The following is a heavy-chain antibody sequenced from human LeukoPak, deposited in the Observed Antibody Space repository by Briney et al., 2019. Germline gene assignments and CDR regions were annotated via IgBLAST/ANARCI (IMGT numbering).Heavy chain of an antibody. Sequence: SVKVSCKASGGTFSSYAISWVRQAPGQGLEWMGGIIPIFGTANYARKFQGRVTITADKSTSTAYMELSSLRSEDTAVYYCARAIPSGSSGSGACDYWGQGTLVTVSS. CDR1: GGTFSSYA. V-gene: IGHV1-69*06. CDR2: IIPIFGTA. CDR3: ARAIPSGSSGSGACDY. D-gene: IGHD6-19*01. J-gene: IGHJ4*02.